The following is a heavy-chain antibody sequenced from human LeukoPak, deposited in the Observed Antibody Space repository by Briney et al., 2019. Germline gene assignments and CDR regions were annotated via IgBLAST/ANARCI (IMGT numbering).Heavy chain of an antibody. J-gene: IGHJ5*02. V-gene: IGHV4-39*01. CDR1: GGSISSSSYY. CDR3: ARRKSYYDILTGKDGHWFDP. D-gene: IGHD3-9*01. CDR2: IYYSGST. Sequence: SETLSLTCTVSGGSISSSSYYWGWIRQPPGKGLEWIGSIYYSGSTYYNPSLKSRVTISVDTSKNQFSLKLSSVTAADTAVYYCARRKSYYDILTGKDGHWFDPWGQGTLVTVSS.